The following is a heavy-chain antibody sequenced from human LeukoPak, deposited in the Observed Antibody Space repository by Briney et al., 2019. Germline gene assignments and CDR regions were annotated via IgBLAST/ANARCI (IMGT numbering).Heavy chain of an antibody. Sequence: ASVKVSCKASGGTFSSYAIGWVRQAPGQGLEWMGRINPNSGGTNYAQKFQGRVTMTRDTSISTAYMELSRLRSDDTAVYYCARVSGWHNWFDPWGQGTLVTVSS. CDR2: INPNSGGT. V-gene: IGHV1-2*06. CDR1: GGTFSSYA. D-gene: IGHD6-19*01. CDR3: ARVSGWHNWFDP. J-gene: IGHJ5*02.